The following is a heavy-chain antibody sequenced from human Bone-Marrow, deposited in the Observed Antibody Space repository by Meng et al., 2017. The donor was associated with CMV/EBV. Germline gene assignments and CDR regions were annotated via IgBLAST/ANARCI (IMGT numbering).Heavy chain of an antibody. V-gene: IGHV3-74*01. Sequence: QESVSRISGSGGSTNHADSSRDNSKNTMYLEMNSLRVEDTAVYYCARGVAEYLGWEMGHWGQGTLVTVSS. CDR3: ARGVAEYLGWEMGH. J-gene: IGHJ4*02. CDR2: ISGSGGST. D-gene: IGHD2/OR15-2a*01.